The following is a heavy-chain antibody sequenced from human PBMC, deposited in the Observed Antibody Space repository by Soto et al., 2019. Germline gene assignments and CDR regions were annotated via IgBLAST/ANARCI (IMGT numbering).Heavy chain of an antibody. CDR3: ALHHCSGGSCYDNWFDP. D-gene: IGHD2-15*01. Sequence: GGSLRLSCAASGFTFSSYSMNWVRQAPGKGLEWVSYISSSSSTIYYADSVKGRFTISRDNAKNSLYLQMNSLRDEDTAVFYCALHHCSGGSCYDNWFDPWGQGTLVTVSS. J-gene: IGHJ5*02. V-gene: IGHV3-48*02. CDR2: ISSSSSTI. CDR1: GFTFSSYS.